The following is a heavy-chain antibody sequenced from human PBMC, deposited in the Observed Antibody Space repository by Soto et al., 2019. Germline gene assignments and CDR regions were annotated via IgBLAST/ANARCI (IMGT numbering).Heavy chain of an antibody. D-gene: IGHD6-13*01. CDR3: ATPGIAAHLAYYGMDV. Sequence: QVQLVQSGAEVKKPGSSVKVSCKASGGTFSSYAISWVRQAPGQGLEWMGGIIPIFGTANYAQKFQGRVTITADESTSTAYMELSSLRSEDTAVYYCATPGIAAHLAYYGMDVWGQGPTVTVSS. CDR1: GGTFSSYA. V-gene: IGHV1-69*01. J-gene: IGHJ6*02. CDR2: IIPIFGTA.